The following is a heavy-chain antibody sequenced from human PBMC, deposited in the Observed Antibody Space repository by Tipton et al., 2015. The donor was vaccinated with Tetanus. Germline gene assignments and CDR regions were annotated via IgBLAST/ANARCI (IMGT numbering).Heavy chain of an antibody. Sequence: LSLTCTVSGGSVSSGSYYWSWVRQPPGKGLEYIGYILYKGGTNYNPSLKSRVIISADASKNQFSLKLSSVTAADTAVYYCARIHDFWSGYFDFWGQGTXVSVSS. D-gene: IGHD3-3*01. CDR1: GGSVSSGSYY. J-gene: IGHJ4*02. V-gene: IGHV4-61*01. CDR3: ARIHDFWSGYFDF. CDR2: ILYKGGT.